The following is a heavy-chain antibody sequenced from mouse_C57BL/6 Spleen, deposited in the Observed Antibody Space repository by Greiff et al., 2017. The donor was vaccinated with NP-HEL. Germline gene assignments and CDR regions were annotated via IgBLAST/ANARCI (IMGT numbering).Heavy chain of an antibody. CDR1: GYTFTDYY. D-gene: IGHD2-2*01. J-gene: IGHJ3*01. V-gene: IGHV1-19*01. Sequence: VQLQQSGPVLVKPGASVKMSCKASGYTFTDYYMNWVKQSHGKSLEWIGVINPYNGGTSYNQKFKGKATLTVDKSSSTAYMELNSLTSEDSAVYYCARRGSTMVKRFAYWGQGTLVTVSA. CDR2: INPYNGGT. CDR3: ARRGSTMVKRFAY.